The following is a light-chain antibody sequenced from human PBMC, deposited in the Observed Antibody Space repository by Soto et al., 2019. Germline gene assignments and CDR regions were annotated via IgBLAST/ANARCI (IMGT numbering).Light chain of an antibody. Sequence: EIVLTQSPGTLSLSPGERATLPCRASQSVSSSYLAWYQQKPGQAPRLLIYGASSRATGIPDRFSGSGSGTDFTLTFSRLEPEDFAVYYCQQYGSSPLTFGQGTRVEIK. CDR3: QQYGSSPLT. J-gene: IGKJ1*01. CDR1: QSVSSSY. CDR2: GAS. V-gene: IGKV3-20*01.